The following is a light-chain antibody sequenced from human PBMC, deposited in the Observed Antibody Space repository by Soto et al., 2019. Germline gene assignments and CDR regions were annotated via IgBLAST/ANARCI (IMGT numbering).Light chain of an antibody. Sequence: QSVLTQPPSASGTPGQRVTISCSGSSSNIGSNTVNWYQQLPGTAPKLLIYCNNQRPSGVPDRFSGSKSGTSASLAISGLQSEDEADYYCCSSAGSSFVFGTGTKVTVL. CDR2: CNN. CDR1: SSNIGSNT. CDR3: CSSAGSSFV. J-gene: IGLJ1*01. V-gene: IGLV1-44*01.